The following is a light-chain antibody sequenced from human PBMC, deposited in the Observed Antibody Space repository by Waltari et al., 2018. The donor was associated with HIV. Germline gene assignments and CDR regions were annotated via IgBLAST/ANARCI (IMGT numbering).Light chain of an antibody. CDR2: AAS. CDR1: QSISNY. Sequence: DIQMTQSPSSLSAPVGDRVTITCRASQSISNYLNWYQQKPGKAPKLLIYAASSLQSGVPSRFSGNGSGTDFTLTISSLQPEDFATYYCQQSYSTPIATFGQGTKLEIK. CDR3: QQSYSTPIAT. J-gene: IGKJ2*01. V-gene: IGKV1-39*01.